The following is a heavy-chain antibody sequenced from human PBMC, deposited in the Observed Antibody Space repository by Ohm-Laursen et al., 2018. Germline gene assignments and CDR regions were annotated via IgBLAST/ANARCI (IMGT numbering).Heavy chain of an antibody. J-gene: IGHJ4*02. Sequence: SLRLSCAASGFTFSSYGMHWVRQAPGKGLEWVAVISYGGSNKYYADSVRGRFIISRDTSKNTLYLQMNSLRTEDTAVYYCAKDLRVATITPFDYWGQGTLVTVSS. D-gene: IGHD5-24*01. CDR3: AKDLRVATITPFDY. V-gene: IGHV3-30*18. CDR1: GFTFSSYG. CDR2: ISYGGSNK.